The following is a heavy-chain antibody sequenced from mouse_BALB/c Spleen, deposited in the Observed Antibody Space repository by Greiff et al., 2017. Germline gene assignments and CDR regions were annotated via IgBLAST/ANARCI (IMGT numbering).Heavy chain of an antibody. CDR3: ARSGHYGNPYWYFDV. D-gene: IGHD2-1*01. Sequence: EVKLVESGGGLVQPGGSRKLSCAASGFTFSSFGMHWVRQAPEKGLEWVAYISSGSSTIYYADTVKGRFTISRDNPKNTLFLQMTSLRSEDTAMYYCARSGHYGNPYWYFDVWGAGTTVTVSS. J-gene: IGHJ1*01. V-gene: IGHV5-17*02. CDR2: ISSGSSTI. CDR1: GFTFSSFG.